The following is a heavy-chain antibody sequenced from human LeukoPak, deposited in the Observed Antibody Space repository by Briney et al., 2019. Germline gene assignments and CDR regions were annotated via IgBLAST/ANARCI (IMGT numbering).Heavy chain of an antibody. CDR2: IYYSGGT. CDR1: GGSISSSSYY. J-gene: IGHJ4*02. CDR3: ARPYGAAGLD. D-gene: IGHD4-17*01. V-gene: IGHV4-39*01. Sequence: SETLPLTCTVSGGSISSSSYYWGWIRQPPGKGLEWIGSIYYSGGTYYNPSLKSRVTISVDTSKNQFSLKLSSVTAADTAVYYCARPYGAAGLDWGQGTLVTVSS.